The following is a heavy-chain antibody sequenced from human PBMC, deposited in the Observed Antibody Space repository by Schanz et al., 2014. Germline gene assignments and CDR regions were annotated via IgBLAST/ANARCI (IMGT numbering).Heavy chain of an antibody. CDR2: ISGYNGDT. J-gene: IGHJ3*01. D-gene: IGHD3-9*01. CDR3: ARETTIITGGDFDV. V-gene: IGHV1-18*01. Sequence: QVQLVQSGVEVKRPGTSVRVSCKASGYSFTDYAIHWVRQAPGQGLEWMGWISGYNGDTNYAPKFQDRVTMTTDTSTGITALELRNLKSDDTAVYYCARETTIITGGDFDVWGRGTMVTVSS. CDR1: GYSFTDYA.